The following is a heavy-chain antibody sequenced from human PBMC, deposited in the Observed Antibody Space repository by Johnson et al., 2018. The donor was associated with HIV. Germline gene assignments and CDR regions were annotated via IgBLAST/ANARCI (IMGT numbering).Heavy chain of an antibody. D-gene: IGHD3-10*01. CDR3: TTDWEYYYGAGRLDAFDM. Sequence: VQLVESGGGLVKPGGSLRLSCVASGFTFSSAWMGWVRQAPGKGLEWVGRIKTKRDGGTIEYNAPVKGRFTISRDDSKNTLYLQMNSLKTEDTAVYYCTTDWEYYYGAGRLDAFDMWGQGTMVTVSS. CDR1: GFTFSSAW. J-gene: IGHJ3*02. V-gene: IGHV3-15*01. CDR2: IKTKRDGGTI.